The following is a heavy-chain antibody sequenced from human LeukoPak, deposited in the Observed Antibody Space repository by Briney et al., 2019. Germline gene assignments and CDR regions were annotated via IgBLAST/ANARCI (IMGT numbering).Heavy chain of an antibody. V-gene: IGHV1-46*01. CDR1: GYTFTSYD. CDR3: ARDLTLNSGSPTYYFDY. J-gene: IGHJ4*02. D-gene: IGHD1-26*01. Sequence: ASVKVSCKASGYTFTSYDMHWVRQAPGQGLEWMGIINPSGGSTSYAQKFQGRVTMTRDMSTSTVYMELSSLRSEDTAVYYCARDLTLNSGSPTYYFDYWGQGTLVTVSS. CDR2: INPSGGST.